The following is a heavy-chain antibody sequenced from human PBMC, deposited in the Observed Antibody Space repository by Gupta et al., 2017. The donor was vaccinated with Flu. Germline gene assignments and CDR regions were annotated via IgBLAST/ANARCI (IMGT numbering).Heavy chain of an antibody. V-gene: IGHV3-23*01. Sequence: APGKGPQWVSTIDHSGTSTVYANSVKGRFIISRDNSKNILFLQLNNLRIDDTALYYCAPNGGHLEPLPDRFDPWGQGTLVTVSS. CDR2: IDHSGTST. CDR3: APNGGHLEPLPDRFDP. D-gene: IGHD3-16*01. J-gene: IGHJ5*02.